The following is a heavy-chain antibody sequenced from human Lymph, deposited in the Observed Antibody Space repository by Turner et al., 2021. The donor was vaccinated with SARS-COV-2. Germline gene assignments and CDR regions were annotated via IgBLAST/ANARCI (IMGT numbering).Heavy chain of an antibody. CDR2: IMPIHGIT. Sequence: QVQLVQSGAEVKKPGSSGKVSCKASGCTFSSYAISWVRQAPGQGIEWMGGIMPIHGITNNAKRFQGRVNVTADKSTNTAYLELRSLRFEATAVYFCARIEAPGMGGGVFYYYYGMDVWGQGTTVTVSS. CDR1: GCTFSSYA. D-gene: IGHD6-13*01. J-gene: IGHJ6*02. CDR3: ARIEAPGMGGGVFYYYYGMDV. V-gene: IGHV1-69*10.